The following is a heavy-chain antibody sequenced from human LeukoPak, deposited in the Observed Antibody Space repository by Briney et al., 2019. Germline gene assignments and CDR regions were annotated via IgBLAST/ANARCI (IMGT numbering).Heavy chain of an antibody. CDR1: GGSISSGGYS. D-gene: IGHD3-22*01. J-gene: IGHJ4*02. Sequence: SQTLSLTCTVSGGSISSGGYSWSWIRQHPGKGLEWIGYIYYSGSSYYNPSLKSRVTISVDTSKNQFSLKLSSVTAADTAVYYCARVAPDYYDSSGYLYFDYWGQGTLVTVSS. CDR3: ARVAPDYYDSSGYLYFDY. CDR2: IYYSGSS. V-gene: IGHV4-31*03.